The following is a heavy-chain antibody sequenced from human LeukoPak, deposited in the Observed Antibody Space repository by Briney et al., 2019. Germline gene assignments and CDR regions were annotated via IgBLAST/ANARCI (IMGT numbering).Heavy chain of an antibody. CDR1: GFSVGSHY. CDR2: NIDGST. V-gene: IGHV3-66*02. Sequence: GGSLRLSCAASGFSVGSHYMTWVRQAPGQGLEWVSVNIDGSTYYADSVEGRFTISRDNTKKTLYLQMNSLRPEDTAVYYCAKLPIYWGQGALVTVSS. J-gene: IGHJ4*02. CDR3: AKLPIY. D-gene: IGHD4-23*01.